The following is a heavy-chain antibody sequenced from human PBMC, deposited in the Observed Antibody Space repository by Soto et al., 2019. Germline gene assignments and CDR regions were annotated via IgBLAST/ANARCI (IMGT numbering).Heavy chain of an antibody. CDR1: GDSFSNSA. J-gene: IGHJ4*02. CDR2: IIPHFGAG. Sequence: QVQLVQSGAEVKKPGSSMKVSCKVSGDSFSNSAISWVRQAPGQGLEWMGGIIPHFGAGDSAQKFQGRVTITADGSTTTVYMELANLRHEDTALYFCAKARGVTITAFDNWGQGTLVTVSS. D-gene: IGHD3-3*01. V-gene: IGHV1-69*01. CDR3: AKARGVTITAFDN.